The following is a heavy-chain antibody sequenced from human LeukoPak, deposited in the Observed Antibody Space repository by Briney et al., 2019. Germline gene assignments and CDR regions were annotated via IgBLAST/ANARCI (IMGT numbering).Heavy chain of an antibody. CDR2: IDASGGAT. CDR3: ARSRRAFDI. CDR1: GFSFSSYA. J-gene: IGHJ3*02. Sequence: GGSLRLSCAASGFSFSSYAMYWVRQAPGKGLEWVSCIDASGGATYYADSVRGRFTISRDNSKNTLYLQMNSLRAEDTAVYYCARSRRAFDIWGQGTMVTVSS. V-gene: IGHV3-23*01.